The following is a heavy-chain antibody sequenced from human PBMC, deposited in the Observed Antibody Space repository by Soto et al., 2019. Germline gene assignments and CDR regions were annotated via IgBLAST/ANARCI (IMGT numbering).Heavy chain of an antibody. CDR1: GYSFTTYW. V-gene: IGHV5-10-1*01. CDR3: AREKSDLELFNWLDP. J-gene: IGHJ5*02. Sequence: PGESLKISCEASGYSFTTYWISWVRQMPGKGLEWMGAIDPRDSYTKYSPSFQGHVTISVAKSISTAYLQWNSLKDSDTAIYYCAREKSDLELFNWLDPWGQGTLVTSPQ. D-gene: IGHD1-7*01. CDR2: IDPRDSYT.